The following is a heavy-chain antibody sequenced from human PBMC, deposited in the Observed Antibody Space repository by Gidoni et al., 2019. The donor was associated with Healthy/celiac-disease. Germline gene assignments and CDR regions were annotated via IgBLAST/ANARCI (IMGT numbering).Heavy chain of an antibody. D-gene: IGHD5-12*01. CDR1: GFTFSSYA. Sequence: DVQLLQSGGGLVQPGGPLRLSCAASGFTFSSYAMSWVSQAPGKGLEWVSAISGSGGNTHSADSVKGRFTISRDNSKNTLYLQMNSLRAEDTALYYCAKECGYSGYDPYLPFDYWGQGTLVAVSS. J-gene: IGHJ4*02. CDR3: AKECGYSGYDPYLPFDY. CDR2: ISGSGGNT. V-gene: IGHV3-23*01.